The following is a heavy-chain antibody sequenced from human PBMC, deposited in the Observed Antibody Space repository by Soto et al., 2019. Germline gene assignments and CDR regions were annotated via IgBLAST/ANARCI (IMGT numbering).Heavy chain of an antibody. D-gene: IGHD5-18*01. J-gene: IGHJ5*02. V-gene: IGHV4-31*03. Sequence: QVQLQESGPGLVKPSQTLSLTCIVSGDSLNTGDYYWTWFRQHPGKGLEFIGYTYYSDSTYYNPTRKSRVAISEDKSKNQFSRKLSSVTAADTALYYCGRRRGNGYDESWGQGTLVTVSS. CDR3: GRRRGNGYDES. CDR2: TYYSDST. CDR1: GDSLNTGDYY.